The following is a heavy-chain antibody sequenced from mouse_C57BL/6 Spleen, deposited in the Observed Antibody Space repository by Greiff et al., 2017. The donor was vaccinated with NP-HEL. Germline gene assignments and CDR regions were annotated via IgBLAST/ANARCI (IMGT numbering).Heavy chain of an antibody. J-gene: IGHJ1*03. CDR3: ARLGSSYWYFDV. CDR1: GFTFSSYT. V-gene: IGHV5-9*01. D-gene: IGHD1-1*01. CDR2: ISGGGGNT. Sequence: DVHLVESGGGLVKPGGSLKLSCAASGFTFSSYTMSWVRQTPEKRLEWVATISGGGGNTYYPDSVKGRFTISRDNAKNTLYLQMSSLRSEDTALYYCARLGSSYWYFDVWGTGTTVTVSS.